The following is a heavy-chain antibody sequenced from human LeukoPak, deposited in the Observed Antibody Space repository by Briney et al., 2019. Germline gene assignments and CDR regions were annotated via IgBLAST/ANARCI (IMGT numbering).Heavy chain of an antibody. V-gene: IGHV1-2*06. Sequence: ASVKVSCXASGYTFTGYYMHWVRQAPGQGLEWMGRINPNSGGTNYAQKFQGRVTMTRDTSISTAYMELSRLRSDDTAVYYCARGTYYYDSSGYCFFDYWGQGTLVTVSS. CDR3: ARGTYYYDSSGYCFFDY. D-gene: IGHD3-22*01. CDR2: INPNSGGT. CDR1: GYTFTGYY. J-gene: IGHJ4*02.